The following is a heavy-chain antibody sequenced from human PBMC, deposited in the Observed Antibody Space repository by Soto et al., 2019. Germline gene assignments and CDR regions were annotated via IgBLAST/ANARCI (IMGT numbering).Heavy chain of an antibody. CDR2: IYPGDSDT. Sequence: GESLKISFKGSGYSFTSYWNDWVRQMPGKGLEWMGIIYPGDSDTRYSPSFQGQVTISADKSISTAYLQWSSLKASDTAMYYCARHPKLSDAFDIWRQGTMVTVSS. CDR3: ARHPKLSDAFDI. J-gene: IGHJ3*02. CDR1: GYSFTSYW. V-gene: IGHV5-51*01. D-gene: IGHD2-15*01.